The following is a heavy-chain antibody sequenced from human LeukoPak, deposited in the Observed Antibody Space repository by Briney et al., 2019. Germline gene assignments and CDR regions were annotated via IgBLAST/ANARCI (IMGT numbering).Heavy chain of an antibody. CDR1: GFTFNIYA. Sequence: GGSPRLSCAASGFTFNIYAMNWVRQAPGKGLEWVSAMSGSGGSTYYADSVKGRFTISRDNSKNTLYLQVNSLRAGDTALYYCAKTSEPYYNIGKALDFWGQGTLVTVSS. CDR2: MSGSGGST. CDR3: AKTSEPYYNIGKALDF. V-gene: IGHV3-23*01. D-gene: IGHD3-22*01. J-gene: IGHJ4*02.